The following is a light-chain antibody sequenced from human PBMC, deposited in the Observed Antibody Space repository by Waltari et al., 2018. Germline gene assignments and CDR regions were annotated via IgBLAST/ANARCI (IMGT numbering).Light chain of an antibody. Sequence: QSVLTQPPSASGTLGQRVTISCSGSSSNIGSNVVSWYQQVPGTAPSLIIHSTHQRPSGVPDRFSGSKSGTSASLAISGLQAADEADYYCSAWDDSLNGPVVFGGGTKVTVL. CDR3: SAWDDSLNGPVV. CDR2: STH. V-gene: IGLV1-44*01. J-gene: IGLJ2*01. CDR1: SSNIGSNV.